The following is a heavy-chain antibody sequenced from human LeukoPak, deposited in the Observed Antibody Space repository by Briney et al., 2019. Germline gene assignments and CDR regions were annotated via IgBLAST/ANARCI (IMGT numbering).Heavy chain of an antibody. CDR1: GFXFDDYD. V-gene: IGHV3-20*04. J-gene: IGHJ1*01. D-gene: IGHD4-17*01. CDR2: INWNGGST. CDR3: ARDQFPNYGDYVGEYFQH. Sequence: GGALRLSCAASGFXFDDYDISWVRQAPGKGLEWVSHINWNGGSTGYADSVKGRFTISRDNAKNSLYLQMNSLRAEDTALYYCARDQFPNYGDYVGEYFQHWGQGTLVTVSS.